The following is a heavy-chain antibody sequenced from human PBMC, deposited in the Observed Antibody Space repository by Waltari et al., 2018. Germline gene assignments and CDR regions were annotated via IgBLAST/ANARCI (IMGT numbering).Heavy chain of an antibody. CDR3: ARAATYYDILTGYYNYYYYGMDV. Sequence: QVQLQESGPGLVKPSETLSLTCTVSGGSISSYYWSWIRQPPGKGLEWIGYIYYSGSTNYNPSLKSRFTISVDTSKNQFSLKLSSVTAADTAVYYCARAATYYDILTGYYNYYYYGMDVWGQGTTVTVSS. J-gene: IGHJ6*02. D-gene: IGHD3-9*01. CDR1: GGSISSYY. V-gene: IGHV4-59*01. CDR2: IYYSGST.